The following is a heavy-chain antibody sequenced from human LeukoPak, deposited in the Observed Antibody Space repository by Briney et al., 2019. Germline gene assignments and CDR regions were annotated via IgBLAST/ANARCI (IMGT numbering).Heavy chain of an antibody. D-gene: IGHD1-1*01. V-gene: IGHV4-39*01. Sequence: SETLSLTCTVSGGSISSSSYYWGWIRQPPGKGLEWIGSIYYSGGTYYNPSLKSRVTISVDTSKNQFSLKLSSVTAADTAVYYCARQGTTGTTVDYWGQGTLVTVSS. CDR1: GGSISSSSYY. CDR2: IYYSGGT. CDR3: ARQGTTGTTVDY. J-gene: IGHJ4*02.